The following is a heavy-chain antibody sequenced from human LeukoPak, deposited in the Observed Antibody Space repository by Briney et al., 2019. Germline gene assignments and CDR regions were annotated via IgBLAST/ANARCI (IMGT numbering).Heavy chain of an antibody. Sequence: SETLSLTCTVSGGSISSRNYYWSWIRQPPGKGLEWIGEINHSGSTNYNPSLKSRVTISVDTSKNQFSLKLSSVTAADTAVYYCARSKGLQLWVLNHFDYWGQGTLVTVSS. J-gene: IGHJ4*02. D-gene: IGHD5-18*01. CDR1: GGSISSRNYY. V-gene: IGHV4-39*07. CDR2: INHSGST. CDR3: ARSKGLQLWVLNHFDY.